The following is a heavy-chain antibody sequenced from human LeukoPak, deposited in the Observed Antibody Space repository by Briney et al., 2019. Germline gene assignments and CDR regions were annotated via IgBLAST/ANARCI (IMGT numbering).Heavy chain of an antibody. J-gene: IGHJ6*02. D-gene: IGHD2-21*01. Sequence: GGSLRLSCAASGFTFSSYGMHWVRQAPGKGLEWVAFIRSDGSNKYYADSVKGRFTISRDNSKNTLFLQMNSLRAEDTAVYYCARLNYYYYGMDVWGQGTTVTVSS. V-gene: IGHV3-30*02. CDR3: ARLNYYYYGMDV. CDR1: GFTFSSYG. CDR2: IRSDGSNK.